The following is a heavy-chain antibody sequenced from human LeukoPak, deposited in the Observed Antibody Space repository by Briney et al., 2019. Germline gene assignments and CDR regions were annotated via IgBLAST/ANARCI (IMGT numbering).Heavy chain of an antibody. CDR3: ARDFCSGGSCYWRFDF. J-gene: IGHJ4*02. CDR1: GGTFSSYA. V-gene: IGHV1-69*05. Sequence: GSSVKVSCKASGGTFSSYAISWVRQAPGQGLEWMGGIIPIFGTANYAQKFQGRVTITTDESTSTAYMELSSLRSEDTAVYYCARDFCSGGSCYWRFDFWGQGTLVTVSS. CDR2: IIPIFGTA. D-gene: IGHD2-15*01.